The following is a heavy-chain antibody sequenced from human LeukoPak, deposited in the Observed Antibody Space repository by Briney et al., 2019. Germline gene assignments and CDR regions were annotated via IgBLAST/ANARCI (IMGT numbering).Heavy chain of an antibody. CDR2: ISYDGSNK. V-gene: IGHV3-30*18. Sequence: HPGGSLRLSCAASGFTFSSYGMHWVRQAPGKGLEWVAVISYDGSNKYYADSVKGRFTISRDNSKNTLYLQMNSLRAEDTAVYYCAKFNYDYDAFDIWGQGTMVTVSS. D-gene: IGHD3-3*01. J-gene: IGHJ3*02. CDR1: GFTFSSYG. CDR3: AKFNYDYDAFDI.